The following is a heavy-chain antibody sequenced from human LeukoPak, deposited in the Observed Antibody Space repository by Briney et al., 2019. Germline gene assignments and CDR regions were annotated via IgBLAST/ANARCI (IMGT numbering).Heavy chain of an antibody. CDR3: VRVSRIDYGANPEGDV. J-gene: IGHJ6*04. CDR2: IYDRGPT. CDR1: GGAITSGGYS. V-gene: IGHV4-30-2*01. D-gene: IGHD4/OR15-4a*01. Sequence: SETLSLTCTVSGGAITSGGYSWNWIRQPPGKGLEWIGCIYDRGPTYYNPSLKSRITISVDRPKNQFFLNVTSVTAADTAVYYCVRVSRIDYGANPEGDVWGKGITVIVSS.